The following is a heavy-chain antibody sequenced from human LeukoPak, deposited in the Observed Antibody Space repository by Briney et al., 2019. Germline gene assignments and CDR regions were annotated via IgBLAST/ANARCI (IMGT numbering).Heavy chain of an antibody. CDR2: IFYSGST. J-gene: IGHJ4*02. V-gene: IGHV4-31*03. D-gene: IGHD5-12*01. CDR1: GGSISSGGYY. Sequence: SQTLSLTCTVSGGSISSGGYYWSWIRQHPGKGLEWIGYIFYSGSTYYNPSLKSRVTISVTTSKNQFSLKLSSVTAADTAVYYCAREVRYSGYQGYWGQGTLVTVSS. CDR3: AREVRYSGYQGY.